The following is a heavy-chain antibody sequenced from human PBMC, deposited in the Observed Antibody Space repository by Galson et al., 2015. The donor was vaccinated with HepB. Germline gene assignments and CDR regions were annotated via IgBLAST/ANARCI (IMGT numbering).Heavy chain of an antibody. D-gene: IGHD5-18*01. J-gene: IGHJ4*02. CDR1: GGSISSSSYS. V-gene: IGHV4-39*01. Sequence: LTCSVSGGSISSSSYSWGWIRQPPGKGLEWIGSIFYDGSTYYNPSLKSRVTISVDTSKNQFSLKLNSVTAADTADYYCARFVFHTALDYWGQGTLVTVSS. CDR3: ARFVFHTALDY. CDR2: IFYDGST.